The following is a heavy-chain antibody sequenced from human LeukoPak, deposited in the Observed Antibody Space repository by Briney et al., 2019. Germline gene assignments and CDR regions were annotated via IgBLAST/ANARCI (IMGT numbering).Heavy chain of an antibody. J-gene: IGHJ4*02. CDR3: ARSGIGATEIDY. V-gene: IGHV3-7*01. CDR2: IKQDGSEK. Sequence: GGFLRLSCTASGFTFSSYWMSWVRQAPGKGLEWVANIKQDGSEKDYVDSVKGRFTISRDNPKNSLYLQMNSLRAEDTAVYYCARSGIGATEIDYWGQGTLVTVSS. D-gene: IGHD6-13*01. CDR1: GFTFSSYW.